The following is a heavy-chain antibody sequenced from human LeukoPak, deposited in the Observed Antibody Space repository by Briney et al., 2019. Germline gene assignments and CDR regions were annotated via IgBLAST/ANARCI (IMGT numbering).Heavy chain of an antibody. D-gene: IGHD1-7*01. CDR2: ISYDGSNK. J-gene: IGHJ4*02. Sequence: PGGSLRLSCAASGFTFSSYAMHWVRQAPGKGLEWVAVISYDGSNKYYADSVKGRFTISRDNSKNTLYLQMNSLRAEDTAVYYCAKDTELEYYFDYWGQGTLVTVSS. CDR1: GFTFSSYA. CDR3: AKDTELEYYFDY. V-gene: IGHV3-30-3*01.